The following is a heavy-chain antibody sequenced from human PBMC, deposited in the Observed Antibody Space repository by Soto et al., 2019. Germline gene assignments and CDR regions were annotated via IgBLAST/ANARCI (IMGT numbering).Heavy chain of an antibody. J-gene: IGHJ3*02. CDR2: INHSGST. CDR3: ALEYEYDAFDI. CDR1: GGSFSGYY. V-gene: IGHV4-34*01. Sequence: PSETLSLTCAVYGGSFSGYYWSWIRQPPGKGLEWIGEINHSGSTNYNPSLKSRVTISVDTSKNQFSLKLSSVTAADTAVYYCALEYEYDAFDIWGQGTMVTVSS. D-gene: IGHD2-2*01.